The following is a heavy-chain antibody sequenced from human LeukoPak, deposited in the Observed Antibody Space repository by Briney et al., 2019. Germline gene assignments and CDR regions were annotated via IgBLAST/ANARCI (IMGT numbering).Heavy chain of an antibody. CDR3: ARHYYDSSGYSDY. D-gene: IGHD3-22*01. J-gene: IGHJ4*02. Sequence: SETLSLTCTVSGGSISSSSYYWGWIRQPPGTGLEWIGSIYYSGSTYYNPSLKSRVTISVDTSKNQFSLKLSSVTAADTAVYYCARHYYDSSGYSDYWGQGTLVTVSS. V-gene: IGHV4-39*01. CDR1: GGSISSSSYY. CDR2: IYYSGST.